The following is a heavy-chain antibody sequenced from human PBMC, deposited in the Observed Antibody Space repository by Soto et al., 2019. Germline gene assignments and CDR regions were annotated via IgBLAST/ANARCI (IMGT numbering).Heavy chain of an antibody. CDR2: ISAYNGNT. J-gene: IGHJ4*02. CDR3: ARDRSTIAVAGGAFDY. CDR1: GYTFTSYG. Sequence: GASVKVSCKASGYTFTSYGISWVRQAPGQGLEWMGWISAYNGNTNYAQKLQGRVTMTTDTSTSTAYMELRSLRSDDTAVYYCARDRSTIAVAGGAFDYWGQGTLVTVSS. D-gene: IGHD6-19*01. V-gene: IGHV1-18*01.